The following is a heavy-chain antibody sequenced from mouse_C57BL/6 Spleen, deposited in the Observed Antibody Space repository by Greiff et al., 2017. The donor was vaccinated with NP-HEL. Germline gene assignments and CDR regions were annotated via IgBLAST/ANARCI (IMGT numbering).Heavy chain of an antibody. Sequence: EVKLMESGGDLVKPGGSLKLSCAASGFTFSSYGMSWVRQTPDKRLEWVATISSGGSYTYYPDSVKGRFTISRDNAKNTLYLQMSSLKSEDTAMYYCARREITTVVALDYWGQGTTLTVSS. CDR2: ISSGGSYT. D-gene: IGHD1-1*01. CDR3: ARREITTVVALDY. CDR1: GFTFSSYG. V-gene: IGHV5-6*02. J-gene: IGHJ2*01.